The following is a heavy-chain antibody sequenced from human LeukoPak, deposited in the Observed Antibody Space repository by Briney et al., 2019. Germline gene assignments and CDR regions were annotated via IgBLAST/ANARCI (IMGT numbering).Heavy chain of an antibody. CDR3: AREVCLGMYNWFDP. Sequence: SETLSLTCTVSGGSISNYYWYWIRQPPGKGLECIGYIYHSGSTNYNPSLKSRVTISVDTSKNQFSLKLRSVTAADTAVYYCAREVCLGMYNWFDPWGQGTLVTVSS. D-gene: IGHD3-16*01. CDR2: IYHSGST. V-gene: IGHV4-59*01. CDR1: GGSISNYY. J-gene: IGHJ5*02.